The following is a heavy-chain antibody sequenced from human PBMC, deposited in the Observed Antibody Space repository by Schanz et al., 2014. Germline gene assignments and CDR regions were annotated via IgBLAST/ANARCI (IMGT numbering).Heavy chain of an antibody. CDR2: ISDYNADT. CDR1: GYTFTSYG. Sequence: QVQLVQSGAEVKKPGASVKVSCKASGYTFTSYGISWVRQAPGQGPEWMGWISDYNADTKYAQKVQGRVTMTTDTSTSTVDMERRSVRADDTAVYYCAGATYSSSWYGGSEYFQHWGQGTLVTVSS. V-gene: IGHV1-18*04. D-gene: IGHD6-13*01. J-gene: IGHJ1*01. CDR3: AGATYSSSWYGGSEYFQH.